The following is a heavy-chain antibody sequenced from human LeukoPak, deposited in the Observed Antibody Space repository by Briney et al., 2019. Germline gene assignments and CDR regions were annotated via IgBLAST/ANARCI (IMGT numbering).Heavy chain of an antibody. CDR1: GFTFSSYA. J-gene: IGHJ4*02. Sequence: PGGSLRLSCAASGFTFSSYAMSWVRQAPGKGLEWVSAISGSGGSTYYADSVKGRFTISRDNAKNSLYLQVDSLRAEDTAVYYCARAAAGTPNFDYWGQGTLVTVSS. CDR2: ISGSGGST. V-gene: IGHV3-23*01. CDR3: ARAAAGTPNFDY. D-gene: IGHD6-13*01.